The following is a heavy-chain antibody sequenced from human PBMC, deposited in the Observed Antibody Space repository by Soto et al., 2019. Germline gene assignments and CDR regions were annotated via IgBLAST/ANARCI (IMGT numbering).Heavy chain of an antibody. CDR2: ISGSGGST. D-gene: IGHD1-26*01. CDR3: AKELGGSYLTDYYYYYYGMDV. CDR1: GFTFSSYA. V-gene: IGHV3-23*01. Sequence: GGSLRLSCAASGFTFSSYAMSWVRQAPGKGLEWVSAISGSGGSTYYADSVKGRFTISRDNSKNTLYLQMNSLRAEDTAVYYCAKELGGSYLTDYYYYYYGMDVWGQGTTVTVS. J-gene: IGHJ6*02.